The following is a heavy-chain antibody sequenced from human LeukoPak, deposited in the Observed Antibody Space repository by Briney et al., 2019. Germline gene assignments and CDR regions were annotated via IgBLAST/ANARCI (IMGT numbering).Heavy chain of an antibody. CDR1: GFTISRSS. J-gene: IGHJ4*02. Sequence: GGSLRLSCAASGFTISRSSMHWVRQAPVKGLEFVSAISRSGGNTYYANSVKGRFTISRDTSKNTLYLQVGSLRVEDMAVYYCARVGDRSGNGYSHWGQGTLVTVSS. CDR2: ISRSGGNT. CDR3: ARVGDRSGNGYSH. D-gene: IGHD2-2*03. V-gene: IGHV3-64*01.